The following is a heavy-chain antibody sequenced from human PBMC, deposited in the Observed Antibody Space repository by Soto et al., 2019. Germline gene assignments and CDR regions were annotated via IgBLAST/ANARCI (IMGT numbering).Heavy chain of an antibody. CDR3: ARDLTISSTDGPLDP. CDR2: IHYTGST. D-gene: IGHD1-1*01. CDR1: GGSMSRYY. Sequence: SETLSLTCTVSGGSMSRYYWTWIRQPPGKGLEWIGNIHYTGSTNYNPSLKSRVTILLGTSTSQFSLKVSSVTAADTAVYYCARDLTISSTDGPLDPWGHGTLGTVS. V-gene: IGHV4-59*01. J-gene: IGHJ5*02.